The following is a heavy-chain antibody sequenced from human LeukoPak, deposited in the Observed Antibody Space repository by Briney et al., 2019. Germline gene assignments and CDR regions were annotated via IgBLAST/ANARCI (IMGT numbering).Heavy chain of an antibody. CDR2: ISYDGSNK. CDR3: AKDYGMATISLDY. CDR1: GFTFSSYG. J-gene: IGHJ4*02. D-gene: IGHD5-24*01. V-gene: IGHV3-30*18. Sequence: PGGSLRLSCAASGFTFSSYGMHWVRQAPGKGLEWVAVISYDGSNKYYADSVKGRFTISRDNSKNTLYLQVNSLRAEDTAVYYCAKDYGMATISLDYWGQGTLVTVSS.